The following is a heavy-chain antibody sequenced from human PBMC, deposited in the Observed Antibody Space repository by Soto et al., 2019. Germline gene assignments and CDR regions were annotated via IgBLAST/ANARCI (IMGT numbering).Heavy chain of an antibody. CDR3: AHLAITYGGVVDYDSSDM. CDR2: IYWDNDK. Sequence: QITLKESAPTLVQPTQTLTLRCTFSGFSLSPVGVGVGWIRQPPGKALEWISVIYWDNDKRYNPPLSNSLSIIKNLARNPVVVPILNIGPVSSSTDYCAHLAITYGGVVDYDSSDMGGHGTLVAFSS. CDR1: GFSLSPVGVG. J-gene: IGHJ3*01. D-gene: IGHD3-16*01. V-gene: IGHV2-5*02.